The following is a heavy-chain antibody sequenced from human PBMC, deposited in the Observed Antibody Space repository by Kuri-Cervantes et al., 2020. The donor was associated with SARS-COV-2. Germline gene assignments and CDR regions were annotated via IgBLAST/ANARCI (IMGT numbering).Heavy chain of an antibody. CDR3: AMKSTRNNYYDSSGSFDY. Sequence: GESLKISCAASGFTFDAFWMSWVRQAPGKGLEWVANIKQDGSGKYYVDSVKGRFTISRDNAKNSLYLQMNSLRAEDTAVYYCAMKSTRNNYYDSSGSFDYWGQGTLVTVSS. V-gene: IGHV3-7*02. CDR2: IKQDGSGK. CDR1: GFTFDAFW. J-gene: IGHJ4*02. D-gene: IGHD3-22*01.